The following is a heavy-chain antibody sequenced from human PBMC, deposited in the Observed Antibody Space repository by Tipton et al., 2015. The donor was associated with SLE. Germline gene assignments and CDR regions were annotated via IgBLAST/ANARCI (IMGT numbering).Heavy chain of an antibody. Sequence: GLVKPSETLSLTCAVYGGSFSGYYWSWIRQPPGKGLEWIGEINHSGSTNYNPSLKSRVTISVDTSKNQFSLKLSSVTAADTAVYYCASTRLDSSGRDYWGQGTLVTVSS. CDR2: INHSGST. D-gene: IGHD6-19*01. CDR1: GGSFSGYY. CDR3: ASTRLDSSGRDY. J-gene: IGHJ4*02. V-gene: IGHV4-34*01.